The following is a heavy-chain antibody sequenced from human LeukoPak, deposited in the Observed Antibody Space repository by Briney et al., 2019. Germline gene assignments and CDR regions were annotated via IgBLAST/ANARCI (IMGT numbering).Heavy chain of an antibody. Sequence: GTSLRLSCAASGFTFSNFFMHWVRQDPDKGLEWVALIWYNGSKTYYVDSVKGRFTISRDNSKDTVYLQMNSLRDEDTAVYHCARARLGTVTGYHFDYWGQGIPVTVSS. CDR2: IWYNGSKT. J-gene: IGHJ4*02. CDR1: GFTFSNFF. CDR3: ARARLGTVTGYHFDY. D-gene: IGHD3-9*01. V-gene: IGHV3-33*01.